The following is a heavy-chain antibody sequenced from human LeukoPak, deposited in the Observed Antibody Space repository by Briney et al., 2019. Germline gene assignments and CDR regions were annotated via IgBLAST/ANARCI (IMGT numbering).Heavy chain of an antibody. D-gene: IGHD3-10*01. Sequence: ASVKVSCKAPGYTFTSYAMIWMRQAPGQGLEWMGWINTNTGNPTYAQGFTGRFVFSLDTSVSTASLQINTLKAEDTAVYYCARVVPGTYFDYWGQGTLVTVSS. J-gene: IGHJ4*02. CDR1: GYTFTSYA. CDR2: INTNTGNP. V-gene: IGHV7-4-1*02. CDR3: ARVVPGTYFDY.